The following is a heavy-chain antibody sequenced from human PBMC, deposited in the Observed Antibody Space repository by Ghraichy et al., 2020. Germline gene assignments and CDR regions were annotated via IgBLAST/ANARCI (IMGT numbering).Heavy chain of an antibody. J-gene: IGHJ4*02. D-gene: IGHD5-12*01. CDR2: IHYSAST. CDR1: GGSISNGAHY. CDR3: ARDFNNGYGACDY. Sequence: SETLSLTCTVSGGSISNGAHYWSWIRQLPGKGLEWIGYIHYSASTAYNPSLKSRVSISVDTSKNHFSLELSSVTAADTAVYYCARDFNNGYGACDYWGQGALVTVSS. V-gene: IGHV4-31*03.